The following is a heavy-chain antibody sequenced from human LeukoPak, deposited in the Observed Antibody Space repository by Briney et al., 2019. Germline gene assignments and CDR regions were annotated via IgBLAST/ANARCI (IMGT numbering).Heavy chain of an antibody. CDR1: GFTFSSYA. CDR2: ISYDGSNK. J-gene: IGHJ4*02. D-gene: IGHD6-19*01. CDR3: ASAILRTAVADRFDY. V-gene: IGHV3-30-3*01. Sequence: GGSLRLSCAASGFTFSSYAMHWVRQAPGKGLEWVAVISYDGSNKYYADSVKGRFTISRDNSKNTLYLQMNSLRAEDTAVYYCASAILRTAVADRFDYWGQGTLVTVSS.